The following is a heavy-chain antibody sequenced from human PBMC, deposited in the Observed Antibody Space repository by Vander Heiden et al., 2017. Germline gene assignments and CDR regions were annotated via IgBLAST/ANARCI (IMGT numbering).Heavy chain of an antibody. CDR3: ARDIVSSGGSSTWYYGMDV. CDR1: GFTFSSYS. Sequence: EVQLVESGGGLVKPGGSLRHSCAASGFTFSSYSMNWVRQAPGKGLEWVSSISSSSSYIYYADSVKGRFTISRDNAKNSLYLQMNSLRAEDTAVYYCARDIVSSGGSSTWYYGMDVWGQGTTVTVSS. CDR2: ISSSSSYI. J-gene: IGHJ6*02. D-gene: IGHD1-26*01. V-gene: IGHV3-21*01.